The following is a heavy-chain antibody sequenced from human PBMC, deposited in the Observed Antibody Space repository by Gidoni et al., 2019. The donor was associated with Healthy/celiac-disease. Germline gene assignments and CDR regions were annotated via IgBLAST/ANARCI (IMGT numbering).Heavy chain of an antibody. CDR1: GFTFDDYA. D-gene: IGHD5-18*01. CDR3: AKDPLDGADVDTATVALDY. J-gene: IGHJ4*02. Sequence: EVQLVESGGGVVQPGGSLRLSCAASGFTFDDYAMPWVRQAPGKGLEWVSLISGDGGSTYYADSVKGRFTISRDNSKNSLYLQMNSLRTEDTALYYCAKDPLDGADVDTATVALDYWGQGTLVTVSS. CDR2: ISGDGGST. V-gene: IGHV3-43*02.